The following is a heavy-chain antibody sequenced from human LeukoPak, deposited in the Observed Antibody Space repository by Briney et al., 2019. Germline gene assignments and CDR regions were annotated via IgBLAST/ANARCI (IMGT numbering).Heavy chain of an antibody. Sequence: GGSLRLSCAASGFTFSHYWMHWVRQAPGKGLVWVSRINSDGSSTTYADSVKGRFTISRDNAENTLYLQMNSLRTEDTAVYYCARGGAYSYSHNDYWGQGSAVTVSS. CDR3: ARGGAYSYSHNDY. J-gene: IGHJ4*02. D-gene: IGHD2-15*01. CDR2: INSDGSST. V-gene: IGHV3-74*03. CDR1: GFTFSHYW.